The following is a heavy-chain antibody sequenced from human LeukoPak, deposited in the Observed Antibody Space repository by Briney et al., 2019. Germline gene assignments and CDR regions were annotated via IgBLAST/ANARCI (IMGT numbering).Heavy chain of an antibody. D-gene: IGHD6-6*01. J-gene: IGHJ5*02. Sequence: SETLSLTCTVSGGSISSYYWSWIRQPAGKGLEWIGRIYTSGSTNYNPSLKSRVTMSVDTSKNQFSLKLSSVTAADTAVCYCARDGYSSSSGWFDPWGQGTLVTVSS. CDR1: GGSISSYY. V-gene: IGHV4-4*07. CDR3: ARDGYSSSSGWFDP. CDR2: IYTSGST.